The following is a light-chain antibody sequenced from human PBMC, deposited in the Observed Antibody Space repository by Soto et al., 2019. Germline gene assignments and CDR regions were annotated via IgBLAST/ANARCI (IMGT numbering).Light chain of an antibody. CDR1: QSVSSSY. CDR2: GVA. J-gene: IGKJ5*01. CDR3: QQYGNSPIT. V-gene: IGKV3-20*01. Sequence: EIVLTQSPGTLSLSPGERATLSCRASQSVSSSYLAWYQQKPGQSPRLLISGVASRATGIPDRFSGSGSGTDFTLTISRLEPEDFAIYYCQQYGNSPITFGQGTRLEIK.